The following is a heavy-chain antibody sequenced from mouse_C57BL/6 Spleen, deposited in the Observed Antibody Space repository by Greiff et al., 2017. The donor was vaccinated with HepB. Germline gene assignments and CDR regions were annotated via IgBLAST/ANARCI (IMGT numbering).Heavy chain of an antibody. CDR1: GYTFTSYW. CDR3: SAYYSNPTDY. Sequence: QVQLQQPGAELVKPGASVKLSCKASGYTFTSYWMQWVKQRPGQGLEWIGEIDPSDSYTNYNQKFKGKATLTVDTSSSTAYMQLSSLTSEDSAVYYCSAYYSNPTDYWGQGTTLTVSS. J-gene: IGHJ2*01. V-gene: IGHV1-50*01. CDR2: IDPSDSYT. D-gene: IGHD2-5*01.